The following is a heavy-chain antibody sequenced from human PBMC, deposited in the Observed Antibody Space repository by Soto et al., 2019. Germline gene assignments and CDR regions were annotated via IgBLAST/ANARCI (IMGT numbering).Heavy chain of an antibody. Sequence: GGSLRLSCAASGFTFTTSWMNWVRQTPGKGLEWVANIKGDGSEKYYVDSVKGRFIISRDNAKNSLYLQMNSLRAEDTAVYYCARGIGYSGYYFDYWGQGSLVTVYS. V-gene: IGHV3-7*03. CDR1: GFTFTTSW. CDR3: ARGIGYSGYYFDY. D-gene: IGHD5-12*01. CDR2: IKGDGSEK. J-gene: IGHJ4*02.